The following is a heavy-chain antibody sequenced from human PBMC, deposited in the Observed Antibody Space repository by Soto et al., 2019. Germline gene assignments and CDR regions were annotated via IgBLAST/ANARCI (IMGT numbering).Heavy chain of an antibody. Sequence: GGSLRLSCAASGFTFSSYWMSWVRQAPGKGLEWVANIKQDGSEKYYVDSVKGRFTISRDKDKNSPYLQMNGLRAEDTVVYYCARAPRIHYDILTGYYTRSYHAFDIWGQGTMVTVSS. V-gene: IGHV3-7*01. D-gene: IGHD3-9*01. CDR2: IKQDGSEK. CDR1: GFTFSSYW. CDR3: ARAPRIHYDILTGYYTRSYHAFDI. J-gene: IGHJ3*02.